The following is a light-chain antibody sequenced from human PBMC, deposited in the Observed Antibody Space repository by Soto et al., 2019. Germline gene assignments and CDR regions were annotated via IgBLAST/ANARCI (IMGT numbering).Light chain of an antibody. CDR3: HQRSDWPWT. J-gene: IGKJ1*01. CDR2: DTS. CDR1: QSVSSY. V-gene: IGKV3-11*01. Sequence: EIVLTQSPATLSLSPGERATLSCRASQSVSSYLAWYQQKPGQXPRXXIYDTSNRATGIPARFSGSWYGTDGTLTFGSLEPEDGEVYYGHQRSDWPWTFGQGTKVDIK.